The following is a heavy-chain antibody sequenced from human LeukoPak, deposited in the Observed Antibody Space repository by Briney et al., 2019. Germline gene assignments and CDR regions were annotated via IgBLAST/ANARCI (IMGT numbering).Heavy chain of an antibody. Sequence: SGPTLVNPTQTLTLTCTFSGFSLGTSGICVSWIRQPPGKALDWLARIDWDVDKFYSTSLNTRLTISKDTSKNQVVLTMTNMDPVDTATYYCARFHRYLGVSLDYWAQGTLVTVSP. V-gene: IGHV2-70*17. CDR3: ARFHRYLGVSLDY. CDR1: GFSLGTSGIC. D-gene: IGHD3-16*01. CDR2: IDWDVDK. J-gene: IGHJ4*02.